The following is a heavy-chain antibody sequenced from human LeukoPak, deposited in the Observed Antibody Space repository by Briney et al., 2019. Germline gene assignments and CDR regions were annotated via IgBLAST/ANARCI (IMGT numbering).Heavy chain of an antibody. J-gene: IGHJ3*02. Sequence: PSETLSLTCTVYGGSIRGHYWRWLRQPPGKGLEWFGYMYYSGSFNYNPSLKSRVTISGDTSKNHLSLNLIYVIAAGTAVYYCARAPFTGDAFDIWGQGTMVTVSS. CDR2: MYYSGSF. CDR3: ARAPFTGDAFDI. CDR1: GGSIRGHY. D-gene: IGHD2/OR15-2a*01. V-gene: IGHV4-59*11.